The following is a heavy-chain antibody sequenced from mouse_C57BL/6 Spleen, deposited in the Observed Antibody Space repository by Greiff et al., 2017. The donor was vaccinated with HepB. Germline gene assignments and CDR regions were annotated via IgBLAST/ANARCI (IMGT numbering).Heavy chain of an antibody. CDR1: GYTFTSYW. D-gene: IGHD2-5*01. CDR2: IHPNSGST. Sequence: QVQLQQPGAELVKPGASVKLSCKASGYTFTSYWMHWVKQRPGQGLEWIGMIHPNSGSTNYNEKFKSKATLTVDKSSSTAYMQLSSLTSEDSAVYYWARSNYFYWYFDVWGTGTTVTVSS. V-gene: IGHV1-64*01. J-gene: IGHJ1*03. CDR3: ARSNYFYWYFDV.